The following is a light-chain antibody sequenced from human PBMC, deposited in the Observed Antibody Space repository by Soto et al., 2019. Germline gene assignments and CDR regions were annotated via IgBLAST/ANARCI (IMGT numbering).Light chain of an antibody. J-gene: IGKJ4*01. CDR3: QQYNNWPPLT. CDR1: QSVTGN. V-gene: IGKV3-15*01. Sequence: EIVMTQSPATLSVSPGERATLSCRASQSVTGNLAWYQQKPGQAPRLLIYGASTRATGIPARFSGRGSGTEFTLTISSLQSEDFAVYYCQQYNNWPPLTFGGGTKVEIK. CDR2: GAS.